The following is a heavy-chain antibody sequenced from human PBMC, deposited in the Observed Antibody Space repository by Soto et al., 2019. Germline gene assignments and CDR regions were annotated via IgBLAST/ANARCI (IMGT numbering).Heavy chain of an antibody. CDR3: AKTVRPAAGAFDI. D-gene: IGHD6-13*01. Sequence: GGSLRLSCAASGFTFSSYGMHWVRQAPGKGLEWVAVISYDGSNKYYADSVKGRFTISRDNSKNTLYLQMNSLRAEDTAVYYCAKTVRPAAGAFDIWGQGTMVTVS. CDR2: ISYDGSNK. CDR1: GFTFSSYG. J-gene: IGHJ3*02. V-gene: IGHV3-30*18.